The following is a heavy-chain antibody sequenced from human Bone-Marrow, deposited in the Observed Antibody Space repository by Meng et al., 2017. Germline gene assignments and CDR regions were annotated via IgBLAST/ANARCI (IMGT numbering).Heavy chain of an antibody. CDR1: GYSISSGYY. CDR2: IYHSGST. Sequence: SETLSLTCAVSGYSISSGYYWGWIRQPPGKGLEWIGSIYHSGSTYYNPSLKSRVTISVDTSKNQFSLKLGSVTAADTAVYYCARVGSGLSNSSGWYLVYWGQGTLVTVSS. CDR3: ARVGSGLSNSSGWYLVY. V-gene: IGHV4-38-2*01. J-gene: IGHJ4*02. D-gene: IGHD6-19*01.